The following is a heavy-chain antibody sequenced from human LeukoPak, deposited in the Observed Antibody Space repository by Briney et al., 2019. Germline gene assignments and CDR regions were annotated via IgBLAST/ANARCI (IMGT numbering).Heavy chain of an antibody. D-gene: IGHD6-19*01. CDR1: GFTFSSYD. V-gene: IGHV3-13*01. CDR3: ARDLTSSGYSSGSYYNYYGMDV. J-gene: IGHJ6*02. CDR2: SGTAGDT. Sequence: PGGSLRLSCAASGFTFSSYDMHWVRQATGKGLEWVSASGTAGDTYYPGSVKGRFTISRENAKNSLYLQMNSLRAEDTAVYYCARDLTSSGYSSGSYYNYYGMDVWGQGTTVTVSS.